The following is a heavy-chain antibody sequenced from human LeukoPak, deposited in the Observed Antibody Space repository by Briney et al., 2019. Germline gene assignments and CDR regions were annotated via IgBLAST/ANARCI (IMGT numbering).Heavy chain of an antibody. J-gene: IGHJ5*02. CDR2: ISAYNGNT. D-gene: IGHD3-10*01. V-gene: IGHV1-18*01. Sequence: ASVKVSCKASGYTSTSYGISWVRQAPGPGLEWMGWISAYNGNTNYAQKPQGRVTMTTDTSTSTAYMELRSLRSDDTAVYYCARDPVVTMVRGVSLRWFDPWGQGTLVTVSS. CDR3: ARDPVVTMVRGVSLRWFDP. CDR1: GYTSTSYG.